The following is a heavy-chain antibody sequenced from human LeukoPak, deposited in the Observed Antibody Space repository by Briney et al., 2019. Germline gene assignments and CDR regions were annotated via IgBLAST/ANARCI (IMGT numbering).Heavy chain of an antibody. V-gene: IGHV3-30*18. J-gene: IGHJ4*02. Sequence: PGRSLRLSCAASGPTFSSYGMHWVRQAPGKGLEWVAVISYDGSNKYYADSVKGRFTISRGNSKNTLYLQMNSLRAEDTAVYYCAKAAAIERFDYFDYWGQGTLVTVSS. CDR2: ISYDGSNK. CDR3: AKAAAIERFDYFDY. CDR1: GPTFSSYG. D-gene: IGHD2-2*01.